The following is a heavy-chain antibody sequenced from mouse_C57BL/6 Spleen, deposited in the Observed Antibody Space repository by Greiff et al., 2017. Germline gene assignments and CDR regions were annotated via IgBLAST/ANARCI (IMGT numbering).Heavy chain of an antibody. CDR3: ARGGSSLDY. D-gene: IGHD1-1*01. CDR1: GYTFTDYY. Sequence: SGAELVRPGASVKLSCKASGYTFTDYYINWVKQRPGQGLEWIARIYPGSGNTYYNEKFKGKATLTAEKSSSTAYMQLRSLTSEYSAVYFCARGGSSLDYWGQGTTLTVSS. J-gene: IGHJ2*01. V-gene: IGHV1-76*01. CDR2: IYPGSGNT.